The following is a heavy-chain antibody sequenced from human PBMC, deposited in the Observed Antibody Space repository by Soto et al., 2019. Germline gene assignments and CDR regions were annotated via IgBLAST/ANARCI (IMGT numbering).Heavy chain of an antibody. Sequence: GGSLRLSCAASGFTFSSYSMNWVRQAPGKGLEWVASISSSSSYIYYADSVKGRFTISRDNAKNSLYLQMNSLRAEDTAVYYCAKESPGPYYCSGGSCYGMDVWGQGTTVTVSS. D-gene: IGHD2-15*01. CDR3: AKESPGPYYCSGGSCYGMDV. CDR1: GFTFSSYS. J-gene: IGHJ6*02. V-gene: IGHV3-21*01. CDR2: ISSSSSYI.